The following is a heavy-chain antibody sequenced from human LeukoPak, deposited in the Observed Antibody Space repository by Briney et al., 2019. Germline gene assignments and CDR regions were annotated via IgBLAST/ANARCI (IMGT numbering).Heavy chain of an antibody. Sequence: GGSLRLSCAASVFNSREYYMSWIRQAPGKGLEWISSINSNGDTIHYADSVKGRFTISRDNAKNSLYLQMTSLRAGDTAKYYCARDRFGVFDYWGPRTLVTVSS. CDR1: VFNSREYY. V-gene: IGHV3-11*01. J-gene: IGHJ4*02. D-gene: IGHD2-8*01. CDR2: INSNGDTI. CDR3: ARDRFGVFDY.